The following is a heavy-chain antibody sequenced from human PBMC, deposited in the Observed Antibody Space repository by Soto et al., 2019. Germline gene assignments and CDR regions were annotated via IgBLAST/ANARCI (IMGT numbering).Heavy chain of an antibody. CDR1: GGSITSYY. J-gene: IGHJ4*02. CDR3: ARDKITGLFDY. D-gene: IGHD2-8*02. CDR2: KYNSVTT. V-gene: IGHV4-59*12. Sequence: PSETLSLTCTVSGGSITSYYWSWIRQAPGKGLEWIGYKYNSVTTNYNPSLKSRVTISLDTSKNQFSLKLTSVTAADTAVYYCARDKITGLFDYWGQGTLVTVSS.